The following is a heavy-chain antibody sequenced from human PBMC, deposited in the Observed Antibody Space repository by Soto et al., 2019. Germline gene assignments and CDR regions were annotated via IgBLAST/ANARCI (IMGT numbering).Heavy chain of an antibody. D-gene: IGHD6-6*01. CDR1: GFTFSSYW. J-gene: IGHJ6*02. V-gene: IGHV3-7*03. CDR2: IKQEGSEK. CDR3: ARVFSSSFFSYYYGMDG. Sequence: VGSLRLSCAASGFTFSSYWMSWVRQAPGKGLEGVANIKQEGSEKYYVDSVKGRFTISRDNPKNSLYLQMNSLRAEDTAVYCCARVFSSSFFSYYYGMDGWGQGTTVTVTS.